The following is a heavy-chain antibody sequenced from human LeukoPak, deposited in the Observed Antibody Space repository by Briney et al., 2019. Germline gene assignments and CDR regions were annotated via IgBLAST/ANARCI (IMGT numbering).Heavy chain of an antibody. CDR2: IIPIFGTA. V-gene: IGHV1-69*01. CDR3: ARDTTGEGGRYYFDY. D-gene: IGHD7-27*01. Sequence: SVKVSCKASGGTFSSYAISWVRQAPGQGLEWMGGIIPIFGTADYAQKFQGRVTITADESTSTAYMELSSLRSEDTAVYYCARDTTGEGGRYYFDYWGQGTLVTVSS. J-gene: IGHJ4*02. CDR1: GGTFSSYA.